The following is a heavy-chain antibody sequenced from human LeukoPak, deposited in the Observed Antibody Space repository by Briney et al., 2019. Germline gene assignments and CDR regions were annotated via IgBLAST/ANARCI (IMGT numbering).Heavy chain of an antibody. D-gene: IGHD1-14*01. J-gene: IGHJ4*02. CDR1: GFTFSSYW. CDR2: IKQDGSEK. V-gene: IGHV3-7*01. CDR3: TGVTAYYFDY. Sequence: GGSLRLSCAASGFTFSSYWMSWVRQAPGKGLEWVANIKQDGSEKYYVDSVKGRSTISRDNAKNSLYLQMNSLRAEDTAVYYCTGVTAYYFDYWGQGTLVTVSS.